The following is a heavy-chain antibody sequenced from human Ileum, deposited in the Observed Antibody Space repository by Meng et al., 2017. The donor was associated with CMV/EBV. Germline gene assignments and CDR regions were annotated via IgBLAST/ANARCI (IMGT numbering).Heavy chain of an antibody. V-gene: IGHV3-66*01. Sequence: EVQLVESGGGLVQPGXSLRLSCAASGFNVNNNYMSWVRQAPGKGLEWVTAIYSGDITYYADSVKGRFTISRDSSKNTLYLQMNSLRAEDTAVYYCVTQMGASTTFDYWGQGTLVTVSS. CDR2: IYSGDIT. J-gene: IGHJ4*02. D-gene: IGHD1-26*01. CDR3: VTQMGASTTFDY. CDR1: GFNVNNNY.